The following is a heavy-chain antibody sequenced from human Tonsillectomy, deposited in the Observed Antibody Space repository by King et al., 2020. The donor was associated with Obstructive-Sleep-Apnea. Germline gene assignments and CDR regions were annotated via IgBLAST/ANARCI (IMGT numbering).Heavy chain of an antibody. CDR1: GGSISSTNW. Sequence: VQLQESGPGLVKPSGTLSLTCAVSGGSISSTNWWSWVRQPPGKGLRWIGEIHHSGSSNYNPSLKSRVTISVDKSKNQFSLKLGSVTAADTAVYYCARVTWRPYYYGMDVWGQGTTVTVSS. J-gene: IGHJ6*02. D-gene: IGHD5-24*01. CDR2: IHHSGSS. CDR3: ARVTWRPYYYGMDV. V-gene: IGHV4-4*02.